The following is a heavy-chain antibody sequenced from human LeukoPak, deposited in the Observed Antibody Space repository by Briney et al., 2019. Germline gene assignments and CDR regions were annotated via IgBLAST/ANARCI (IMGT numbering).Heavy chain of an antibody. D-gene: IGHD6-6*01. CDR3: ARGNIATRRGEIWFDP. J-gene: IGHJ5*02. CDR1: GYTFTGDC. Sequence: GASVKVSCKASGYTFTGDCIHWVRQAPGQGLEWMGWINSDSGGTNYARKFQGRVTMTRDTSISTAYMELSSLRSDDTAVFYCARGNIATRRGEIWFDPWGQGTLVTVSS. V-gene: IGHV1-2*02. CDR2: INSDSGGT.